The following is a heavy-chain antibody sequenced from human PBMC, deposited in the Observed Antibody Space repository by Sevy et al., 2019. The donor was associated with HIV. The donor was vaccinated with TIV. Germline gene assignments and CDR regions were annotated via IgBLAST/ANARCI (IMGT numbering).Heavy chain of an antibody. CDR2: ISGSGITT. J-gene: IGHJ4*02. CDR1: GFSFSSYA. Sequence: GGSLRLSGAASGFSFSSYAMSWVRQAPGKGLEWVSGISGSGITTYYADSVKGRFTISRDNSKNTLHLQMNSLRAAYTAVYYCARVAGSGTYYSGDFDYWGQGTLVTVSS. CDR3: ARVAGSGTYYSGDFDY. D-gene: IGHD3-10*01. V-gene: IGHV3-23*01.